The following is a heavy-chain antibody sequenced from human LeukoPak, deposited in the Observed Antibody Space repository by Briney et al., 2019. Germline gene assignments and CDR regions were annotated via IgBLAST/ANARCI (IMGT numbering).Heavy chain of an antibody. CDR3: ARCYYDSSGYYYDPYFDY. CDR2: ISSSSSYI. Sequence: PGRSLRLSCAASGFTFSSYSMNWVRQAPGKGLEWVSSISSSSSYIYYADSVKGRFTISRDNAKNSLYLQMNSLRAEDTAEYYCARCYYDSSGYYYDPYFDYWGQGTLVTVSS. J-gene: IGHJ4*02. V-gene: IGHV3-21*01. CDR1: GFTFSSYS. D-gene: IGHD3-22*01.